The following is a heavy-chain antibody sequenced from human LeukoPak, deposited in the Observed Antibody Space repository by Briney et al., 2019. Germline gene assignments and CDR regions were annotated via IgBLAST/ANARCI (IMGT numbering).Heavy chain of an antibody. Sequence: GGSLRLSCEASGFTFSSNSMNWVRQAPGKGLEWVSYISSSSSTIYADSVKGRFTTSRDNAKNSLYLQINSLRDEDTAVYYCARLLRYGVDVWGQGTTVIVSS. J-gene: IGHJ6*02. CDR2: ISSSSSTI. CDR3: ARLLRYGVDV. CDR1: GFTFSSNS. D-gene: IGHD3-22*01. V-gene: IGHV3-48*02.